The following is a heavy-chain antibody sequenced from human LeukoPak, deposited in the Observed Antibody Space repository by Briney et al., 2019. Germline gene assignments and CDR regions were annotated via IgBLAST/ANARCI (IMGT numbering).Heavy chain of an antibody. CDR3: ARGVGV. V-gene: IGHV4-38-2*01. CDR2: IYHSGTT. J-gene: IGHJ6*04. CDR1: GYSISSGYY. Sequence: SETLSLTRAVSGYSISSGYYWGRIRQPPGKGLEWIGNIYHSGTTYYSPSLKSRVTISVDTSKNQFSLKLSSVTAADTAVYYCARGVGVWGEGTTVTVSS.